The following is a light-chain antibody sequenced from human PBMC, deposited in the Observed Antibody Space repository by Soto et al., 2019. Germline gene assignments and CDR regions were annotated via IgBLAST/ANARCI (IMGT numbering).Light chain of an antibody. CDR1: RSISSW. V-gene: IGKV1-5*01. Sequence: DFQMTQSPSTLSASVGDSVTITCRASRSISSWLAWYQQKPGKAPRLLIYDATNLDRGVPSRFSGSGSGTNFTLTISDLQPEDFTTYYCQKSDSTPWTFGQGTKVDIK. J-gene: IGKJ1*01. CDR3: QKSDSTPWT. CDR2: DAT.